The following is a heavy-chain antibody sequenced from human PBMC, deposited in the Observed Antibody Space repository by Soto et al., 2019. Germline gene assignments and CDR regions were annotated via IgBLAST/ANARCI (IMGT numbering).Heavy chain of an antibody. D-gene: IGHD2-2*02. Sequence: GGSLRLSCAASGFTFSSYAMHWVRQAPGKGLEWVAVISYDGSNKYYADSVKGRFTISRDNSKNTLYLQMNSLRVEDTAPYYCARDRLDVVVPADILAYCGQGPLVTVSS. J-gene: IGHJ4*02. CDR2: ISYDGSNK. V-gene: IGHV3-30-3*01. CDR1: GFTFSSYA. CDR3: ARDRLDVVVPADILAY.